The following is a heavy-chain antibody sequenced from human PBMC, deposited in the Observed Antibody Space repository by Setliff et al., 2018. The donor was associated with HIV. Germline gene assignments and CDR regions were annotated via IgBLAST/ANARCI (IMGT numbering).Heavy chain of an antibody. CDR2: IYHSGST. D-gene: IGHD6-13*01. CDR3: ARHWLKPIQELQQLPLLDYFDY. J-gene: IGHJ4*02. V-gene: IGHV4-38-2*01. CDR1: SYSISSGYY. Sequence: SETLSLTCAVSSYSISSGYYWGSIRQPPGKGLEWIGSIYHSGSTYYNPSLKSRVTISVDTSKNQFSLKLSSVTAADTAVYYCARHWLKPIQELQQLPLLDYFDYWGQGTLVTVSS.